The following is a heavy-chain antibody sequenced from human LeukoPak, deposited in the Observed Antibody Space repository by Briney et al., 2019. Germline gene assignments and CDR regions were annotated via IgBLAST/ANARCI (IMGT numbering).Heavy chain of an antibody. Sequence: GGSLRLSCAASGFTFSSDAMSWVRQAPGKGLEWLSAISGSGGSTYYADSVKGRFTISRDNSKNTLYLQMNSLRAEDTAVYYCAKAPAVLRYFDWLFYVDYWGQGTLVTVSS. V-gene: IGHV3-23*01. CDR2: ISGSGGST. D-gene: IGHD3-9*01. CDR3: AKAPAVLRYFDWLFYVDY. CDR1: GFTFSSDA. J-gene: IGHJ4*02.